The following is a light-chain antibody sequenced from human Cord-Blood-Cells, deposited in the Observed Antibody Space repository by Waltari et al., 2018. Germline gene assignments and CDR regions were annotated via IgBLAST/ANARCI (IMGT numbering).Light chain of an antibody. CDR2: AAS. CDR1: QGISNS. J-gene: IGKJ4*01. Sequence: IQTTQSPSSLSASVGHRVTITCRASQGISNSLAWYQQKTGKAPKLLLYAASRLESGVPSRFSGSGSGMDYTLTISSLQPEDFATYYCQQYYSTPQTFGGGTKVEIK. CDR3: QQYYSTPQT. V-gene: IGKV1-NL1*01.